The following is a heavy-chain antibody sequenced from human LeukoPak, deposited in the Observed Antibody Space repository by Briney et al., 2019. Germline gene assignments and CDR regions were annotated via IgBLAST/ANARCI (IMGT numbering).Heavy chain of an antibody. J-gene: IGHJ5*02. V-gene: IGHV4-39*01. CDR3: ARHFANLFPALHNWFDP. CDR1: GGSISSSSYY. D-gene: IGHD2-21*01. CDR2: IYYSGST. Sequence: PSETLSLTCTVSGGSISSSSYYWGWIRQPPGKGLEWIGSIYYSGSTYYNPSLKSRVTISVDTSKNQFSLKLSSVTAADTAVYYCARHFANLFPALHNWFDPWGQGTLVTVSS.